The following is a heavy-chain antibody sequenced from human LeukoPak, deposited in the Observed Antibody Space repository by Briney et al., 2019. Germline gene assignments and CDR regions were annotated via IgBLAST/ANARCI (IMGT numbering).Heavy chain of an antibody. CDR3: ARDQHPDYYDSSGASGY. D-gene: IGHD3-22*01. J-gene: IGHJ4*02. Sequence: ASVKVSCKASGYTFTSYYMHWMRQAPGQGLEWMGIINPSGGSTSYAQKFQGRVTMTRDMSTSTVYMELSSLSSEDTAVYYCARDQHPDYYDSSGASGYWGQETLVTVSS. CDR2: INPSGGST. V-gene: IGHV1-46*01. CDR1: GYTFTSYY.